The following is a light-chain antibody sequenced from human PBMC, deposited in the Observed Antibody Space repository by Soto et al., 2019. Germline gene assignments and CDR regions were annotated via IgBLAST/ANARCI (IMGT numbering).Light chain of an antibody. J-gene: IGKJ5*01. CDR2: AAS. Sequence: RVMTQSPDTLSVSPGERATLSCRASETVRSNLAWYQQKPGQAPRLLIYAASTRATGIPARFTGSGSETSFTLTISRLEPEDFALYYCQHYQSGHPIAFGQGTRLEI. V-gene: IGKV3D-15*01. CDR3: QHYQSGHPIA. CDR1: ETVRSN.